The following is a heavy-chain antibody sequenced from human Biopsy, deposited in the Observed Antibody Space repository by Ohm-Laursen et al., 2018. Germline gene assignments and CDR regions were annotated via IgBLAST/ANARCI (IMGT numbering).Heavy chain of an antibody. J-gene: IGHJ5*02. D-gene: IGHD5/OR15-5a*01. V-gene: IGHV1-2*05. Sequence: ASVKVSCNASEYDFLDFHIHWVRQVPGQGLEWIGHINPHTGVTKYAQKFLDRITMTGDTSISTAYMDLSRLTSADTGIYYCARPSGGVSTIGFDPWGQGTLVIVSS. CDR1: EYDFLDFH. CDR3: ARPSGGVSTIGFDP. CDR2: INPHTGVT.